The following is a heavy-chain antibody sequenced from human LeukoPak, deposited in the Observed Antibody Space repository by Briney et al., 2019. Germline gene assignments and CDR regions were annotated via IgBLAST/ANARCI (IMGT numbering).Heavy chain of an antibody. Sequence: GSLRLSCAASGFTFSSYAMHWVRQAPGKGLEWVAVISYDGSNKYYADSVKGRFTISRDNSKNTLYPQMNSLRAEDTAVYYCARGALVVPAASLNYWGQGTLVTVSS. CDR1: GFTFSSYA. CDR2: ISYDGSNK. D-gene: IGHD2-2*01. V-gene: IGHV3-30-3*01. J-gene: IGHJ4*02. CDR3: ARGALVVPAASLNY.